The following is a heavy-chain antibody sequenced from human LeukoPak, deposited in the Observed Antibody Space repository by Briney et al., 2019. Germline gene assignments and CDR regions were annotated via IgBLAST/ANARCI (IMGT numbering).Heavy chain of an antibody. CDR3: AKLNLGEMAYFDS. D-gene: IGHD2-21*01. CDR2: ISVGGGDT. J-gene: IGHJ4*02. V-gene: IGHV3-23*01. CDR1: GFIFSSYV. Sequence: GGSLRLSCEASGFIFSSYVMGWVRQAPGKGLEWVSSISVGGGDTFTADSVKGRLTITRENSKNTLYLQMMGLRVEDTAIYYCAKLNLGEMAYFDSWGQGILVTVSS.